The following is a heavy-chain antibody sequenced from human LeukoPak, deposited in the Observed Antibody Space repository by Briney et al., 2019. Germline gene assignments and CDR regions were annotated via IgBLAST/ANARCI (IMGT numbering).Heavy chain of an antibody. CDR2: IKQDGSEK. D-gene: IGHD6-13*01. Sequence: GGSLRLSCAASGFTLSSYWMSWVRQAPGKGLEWVANIKQDGSEKYYVDSVKGRFTISRDNAKNSLYLQMNSLRAEDTAVYYCARDQGSIAAAGRIYYYYYYMDVWGKGTTVTVSS. J-gene: IGHJ6*03. V-gene: IGHV3-7*01. CDR1: GFTLSSYW. CDR3: ARDQGSIAAAGRIYYYYYYMDV.